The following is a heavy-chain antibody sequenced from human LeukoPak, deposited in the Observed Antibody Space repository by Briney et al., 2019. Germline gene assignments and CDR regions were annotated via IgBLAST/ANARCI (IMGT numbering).Heavy chain of an antibody. CDR3: ARDLCTNGVCSNGWFDP. D-gene: IGHD2-8*01. V-gene: IGHV1-69*13. CDR1: GYTFTSYG. J-gene: IGHJ5*02. CDR2: IIPIFGTA. Sequence: SVKVSCKASGYTFTSYGISWVRQAPGQGLEWMGGIIPIFGTANYAQKFQGRVTITADESTSTAYMELSSLRSEDTAVYYCARDLCTNGVCSNGWFDPWGQGTLVTVSS.